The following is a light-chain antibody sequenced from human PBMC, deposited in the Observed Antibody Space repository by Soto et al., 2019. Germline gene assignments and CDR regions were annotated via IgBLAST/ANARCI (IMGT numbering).Light chain of an antibody. CDR1: SSDVGAYDY. CDR2: EIN. CDR3: SSFAGSNNFPYG. Sequence: QSALAQPPSASGSPGQSVTISCTGTSSDVGAYDYVSWYQQHPGKAPKLMIYEINKRPSGVPDRFSGSKSGNTASLTVSGLQAEDEADYYCSSFAGSNNFPYGCGTGTKVTV. V-gene: IGLV2-8*01. J-gene: IGLJ1*01.